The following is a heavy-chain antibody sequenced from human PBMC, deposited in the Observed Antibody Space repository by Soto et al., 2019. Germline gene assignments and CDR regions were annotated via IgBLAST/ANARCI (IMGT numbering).Heavy chain of an antibody. Sequence: EVQLLESGGGLVQPGGSLRLSCAASGLTFSRYAMTWVRQVPGKGLEWVSAMSGGGETTYYADSVKGRFTISRDNSRNTLYLQMNSLRAEDTAAYYCAKWHTYYYDSRGFSGFDCWGRGTLVTVSS. CDR1: GLTFSRYA. J-gene: IGHJ4*02. CDR3: AKWHTYYYDSRGFSGFDC. CDR2: MSGGGETT. V-gene: IGHV3-23*01. D-gene: IGHD3-22*01.